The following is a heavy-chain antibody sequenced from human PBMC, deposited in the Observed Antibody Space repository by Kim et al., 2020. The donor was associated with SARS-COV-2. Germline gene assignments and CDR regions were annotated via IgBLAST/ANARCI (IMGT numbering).Heavy chain of an antibody. CDR2: IYSGGSST. V-gene: IGHV3-23*03. D-gene: IGHD3-22*01. J-gene: IGHJ4*02. CDR1: GFIFSNYA. Sequence: GGSLRLSCAASGFIFSNYAMSWVRQAPGKGLEWVSVIYSGGSSTYYADSVKGRFTISRDNSKNTLYLQMNSLRAEDTAVYYCAKDSGMERATYYYDSSGYPYFWGQGSLVTVSS. CDR3: AKDSGMERATYYYDSSGYPYF.